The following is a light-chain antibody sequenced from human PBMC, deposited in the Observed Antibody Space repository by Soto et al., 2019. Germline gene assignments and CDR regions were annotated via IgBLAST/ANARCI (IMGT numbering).Light chain of an antibody. J-gene: IGKJ1*01. Sequence: DSQMTQSPSTLSASVGDRVTITCRASQSISSWLAWYQQKPGKAPKLLIYKASNLESGVPSRLSGSGSGTLFTLTISSLQPDDSATYYCQQYNEYPWTFGQGTKVEIK. CDR3: QQYNEYPWT. CDR2: KAS. CDR1: QSISSW. V-gene: IGKV1-5*03.